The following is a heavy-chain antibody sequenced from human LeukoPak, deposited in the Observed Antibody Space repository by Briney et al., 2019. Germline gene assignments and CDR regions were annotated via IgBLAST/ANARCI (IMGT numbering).Heavy chain of an antibody. D-gene: IGHD6-25*01. CDR2: INSDGSST. CDR1: GFTFSSYW. V-gene: IGHV3-74*01. Sequence: GGSLRLSCAASGFTFSSYWMHWVRQAPGEGLVWVSRINSDGSSTNYADSVKGRFTISRDNSRNTLYLQMNSLRAGDTAVYYCARDRGRYYMNVWGKGTTVTISS. CDR3: ARDRGRYYMNV. J-gene: IGHJ6*03.